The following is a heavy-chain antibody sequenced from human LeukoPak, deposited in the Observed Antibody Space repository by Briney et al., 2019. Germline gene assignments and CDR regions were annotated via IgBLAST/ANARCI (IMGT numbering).Heavy chain of an antibody. Sequence: ESLLISCKGSGYSFTSYWIGWVRQMPGKGLEWMGIIYPGDSDTRYSPSFQGQVTISADKSISTAYLQWSSLKASDTAMYYCARTHCSSTSCYPGHFDYWGQGTLVTVSS. CDR1: GYSFTSYW. V-gene: IGHV5-51*01. CDR2: IYPGDSDT. CDR3: ARTHCSSTSCYPGHFDY. J-gene: IGHJ4*02. D-gene: IGHD2-2*01.